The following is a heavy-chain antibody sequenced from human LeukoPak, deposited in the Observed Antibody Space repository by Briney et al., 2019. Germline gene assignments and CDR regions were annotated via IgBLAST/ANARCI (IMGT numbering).Heavy chain of an antibody. D-gene: IGHD7-27*01. V-gene: IGHV3-7*01. CDR3: ARVPFNWGSDY. Sequence: GGSLRLSCAASGFTFTKFWMNWVRQAPGKGLEWVANIKEDGSEKYYVDSVKGRFTISRDNAKNSLYLQMNSLRAEDTAVYYCARVPFNWGSDYWGQGTLVTVSS. CDR2: IKEDGSEK. J-gene: IGHJ4*02. CDR1: GFTFTKFW.